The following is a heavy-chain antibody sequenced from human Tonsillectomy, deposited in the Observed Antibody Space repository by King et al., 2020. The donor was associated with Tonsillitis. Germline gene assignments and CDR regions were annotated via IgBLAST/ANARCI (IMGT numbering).Heavy chain of an antibody. CDR1: GYTFTGYY. D-gene: IGHD6-13*01. J-gene: IGHJ5*02. CDR2: INPNSGGT. CDR3: ALAMGSSNNLFDP. V-gene: IGHV1-2*02. Sequence: VQLVESGAEVKKPGASVKVSCKGSGYTFTGYYMHWVRQAPGQGLEWMGWINPNSGGTNYAQKFQGRVTMTRDTSISTAYRELSRRRSDATALYYCALAMGSSNNLFDPWGPGTLVTVSS.